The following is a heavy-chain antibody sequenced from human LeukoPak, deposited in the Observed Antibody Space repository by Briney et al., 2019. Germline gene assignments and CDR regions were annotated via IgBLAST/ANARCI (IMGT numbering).Heavy chain of an antibody. CDR3: ARYLRRIFDY. CDR2: ISYDGSNK. V-gene: IGHV3-30-3*01. J-gene: IGHJ4*02. Sequence: GGSLRLSCAASGVTFSSYAMHWVRQAPGKGLEWVAVISYDGSNKYYADSVKGRFTISRDNSKNTLYLQMNSLRAEDTAVYYCARYLRRIFDYWGQGTLVTVSS. D-gene: IGHD2/OR15-2a*01. CDR1: GVTFSSYA.